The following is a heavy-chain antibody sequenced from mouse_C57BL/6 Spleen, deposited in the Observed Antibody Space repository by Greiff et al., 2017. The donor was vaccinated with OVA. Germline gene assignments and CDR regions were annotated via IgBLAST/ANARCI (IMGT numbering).Heavy chain of an antibody. V-gene: IGHV3-6*01. Sequence: EVKLQESGPGLVKPSQSLSLTCSLTGYSITSGYYWNWIRQFPGNKLEWMGYISYDGSNNYNPSLKSRISITRDTSKNQFFLKLNSVTTEDTATYYCARDPEYDGSSLFAYWGQGTLVTVSA. CDR3: ARDPEYDGSSLFAY. CDR1: GYSITSGYY. J-gene: IGHJ3*01. CDR2: ISYDGSN. D-gene: IGHD1-1*01.